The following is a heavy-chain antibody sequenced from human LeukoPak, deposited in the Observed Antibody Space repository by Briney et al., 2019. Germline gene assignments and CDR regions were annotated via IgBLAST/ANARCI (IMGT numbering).Heavy chain of an antibody. CDR3: ARDDGLDAFDI. V-gene: IGHV3-7*01. J-gene: IGHJ3*02. CDR1: GFTFGSYW. D-gene: IGHD5-24*01. CDR2: IKPDGSEK. Sequence: GGSLRLSCAASGFTFGSYWMSWVRQAPGKGLEWVANIKPDGSEKHHVDSVKGRFTISRDNAKTSLYLQMNSLRAEDTAVYYCARDDGLDAFDIWGRGTLVTVSS.